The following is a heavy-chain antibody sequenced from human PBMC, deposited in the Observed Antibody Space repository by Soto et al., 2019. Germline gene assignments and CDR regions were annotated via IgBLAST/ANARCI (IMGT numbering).Heavy chain of an antibody. CDR2: ISSNGGST. V-gene: IGHV3-64D*08. Sequence: PGGSLRLCCSASGFTFSSYAMHWVRQAPGKGLEYVSAISSNGGSTYYADSVKGRFTISRDNSKNTLYLQMSSLRAEDTAVYYCVKVTITPGVVVAATNAFDIWGQGTMVTV. CDR1: GFTFSSYA. CDR3: VKVTITPGVVVAATNAFDI. D-gene: IGHD2-15*01. J-gene: IGHJ3*02.